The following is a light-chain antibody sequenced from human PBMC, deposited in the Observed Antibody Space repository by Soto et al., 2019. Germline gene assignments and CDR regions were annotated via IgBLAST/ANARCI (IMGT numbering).Light chain of an antibody. CDR1: QGIGNA. V-gene: IGKV1-17*01. J-gene: IGKJ5*01. CDR3: QQRHRWPIT. Sequence: IQMTPSPSSPAASMRARVTISCRASQGIGNALGWYQQKPGKAPKLLIYAASSLQRGVPSTFSGSGSGTDFTLTISSLEPEDSAVYYCQQRHRWPITFGQGTRLEI. CDR2: AAS.